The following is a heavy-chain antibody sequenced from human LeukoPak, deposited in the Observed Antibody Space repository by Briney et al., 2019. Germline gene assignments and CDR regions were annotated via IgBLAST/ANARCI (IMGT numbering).Heavy chain of an antibody. Sequence: SETLSFTCSVSGGSISRHYWSWIRQPPGKGLEWIGYISYSGSTRYNPSFQSRVTISMEMSKTHFSLKLTSVTAADTAVYYCARLLNNDNSGDPDTFDMWGPGTMVTVSS. CDR3: ARLLNNDNSGDPDTFDM. V-gene: IGHV4-59*08. CDR1: GGSISRHY. CDR2: ISYSGST. D-gene: IGHD3-22*01. J-gene: IGHJ3*02.